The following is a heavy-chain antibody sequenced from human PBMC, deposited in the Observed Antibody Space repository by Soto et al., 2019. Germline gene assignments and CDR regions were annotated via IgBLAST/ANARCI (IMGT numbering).Heavy chain of an antibody. Sequence: EVQLVESGGAIVQPGGSLRLSCATSGFTFSSYPIHWVRQAPGKGPVWVSRITEDGSGTTYADSVKGRFTVTRDNAKNSMYQQMSGLGAEDTAVYHCVRGTNGWRGMDYWGQGTLVTVSS. CDR3: VRGTNGWRGMDY. J-gene: IGHJ4*02. CDR2: ITEDGSGT. CDR1: GFTFSSYP. D-gene: IGHD2-8*01. V-gene: IGHV3-74*01.